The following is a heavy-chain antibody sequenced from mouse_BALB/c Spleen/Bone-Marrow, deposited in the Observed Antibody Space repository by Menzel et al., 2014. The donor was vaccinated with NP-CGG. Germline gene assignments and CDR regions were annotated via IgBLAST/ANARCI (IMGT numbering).Heavy chain of an antibody. D-gene: IGHD1-2*01. Sequence: EVKLMESGGGLVQPGGSLKLSCAASGFTFSNYTMSWVRQTPEKRLEWVAYISNGGGSTYYPDTVKGRFTISRDNAKNTLYLQMSSLKSEDTAMYYCARRSAATYYFDYWGQGTTLTVSS. CDR2: ISNGGGST. CDR3: ARRSAATYYFDY. CDR1: GFTFSNYT. J-gene: IGHJ2*01. V-gene: IGHV5-12-2*01.